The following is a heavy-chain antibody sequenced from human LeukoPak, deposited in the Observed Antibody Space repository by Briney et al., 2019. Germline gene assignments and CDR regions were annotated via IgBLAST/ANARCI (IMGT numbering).Heavy chain of an antibody. J-gene: IGHJ4*02. CDR2: ISGSGGST. CDR3: ARDKTRGLGYSYSKSGNYFDY. CDR1: GFTFSSYG. D-gene: IGHD5-18*01. Sequence: PGGSLRLSCAAPGFTFSSYGMSWVRQAPGKGLEWVSAISGSGGSTYYADSVKGRFTISRDNAKNSLYLQMNSLRAEDTAVYSCARDKTRGLGYSYSKSGNYFDYWGQGTLVTVSS. V-gene: IGHV3-23*01.